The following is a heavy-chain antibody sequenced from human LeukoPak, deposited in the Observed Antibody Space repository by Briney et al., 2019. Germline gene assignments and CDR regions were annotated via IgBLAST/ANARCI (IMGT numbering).Heavy chain of an antibody. D-gene: IGHD2-2*01. CDR2: IIPIFGTA. CDR1: GGTFSSYA. J-gene: IGHJ6*02. V-gene: IGHV1-69*01. CDR3: AVWEDIVVVPAAYYYGMDV. Sequence: ASVKVSCKASGGTFSSYAISWVRQAPGQGLEWMGGIIPIFGTANYAQKFQGRVTITADESTSTAYKELSSLRSEDTAVYYCAVWEDIVVVPAAYYYGMDVWGQGTTVTVSS.